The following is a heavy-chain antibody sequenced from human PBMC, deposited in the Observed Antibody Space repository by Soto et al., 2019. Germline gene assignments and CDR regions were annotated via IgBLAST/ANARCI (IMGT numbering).Heavy chain of an antibody. CDR2: IYYSGST. D-gene: IGHD1-26*01. V-gene: IGHV4-59*12. CDR1: GGSISSYY. CDR3: ARGRITGSSYSGGWYYFDH. Sequence: SETLSLTCTVSGGSISSYYWSWIRQPPGKGLEWIGYIYYSGSTNYNPSLKSRVTISVDTSKNQFSLKLTSVTAADTAMYYCARGRITGSSYSGGWYYFDHWGQGTQVTVSS. J-gene: IGHJ4*02.